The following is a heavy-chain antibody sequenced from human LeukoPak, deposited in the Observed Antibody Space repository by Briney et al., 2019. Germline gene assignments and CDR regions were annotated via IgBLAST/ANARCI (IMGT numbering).Heavy chain of an antibody. CDR3: ARDSSTTIFGLVLPDAGENWFDP. D-gene: IGHD3-3*01. Sequence: PGGSLRLSCAASGLTFSSYSMNCVRETPGKRLEWISSISSSSSYIYYADSVKGRFTISRDNAKNSLYLQMNSLRAEDTAVYYCARDSSTTIFGLVLPDAGENWFDPWGQGTLVTVSS. CDR1: GLTFSSYS. V-gene: IGHV3-21*06. J-gene: IGHJ5*02. CDR2: ISSSSSYI.